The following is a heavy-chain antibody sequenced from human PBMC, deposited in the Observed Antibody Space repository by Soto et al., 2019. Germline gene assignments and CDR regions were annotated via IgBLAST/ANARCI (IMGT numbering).Heavy chain of an antibody. J-gene: IGHJ4*02. CDR1: GFTFSSYG. D-gene: IGHD6-13*01. CDR3: ARGAGQQLPYFDY. V-gene: IGHV3-33*01. CDR2: IWYDGSNK. Sequence: QVQLVESGGGVVQPGRSLRLSCAASGFTFSSYGMHWVRQAPGKGLEWVAVIWYDGSNKYYADSVKGRFTISRDNSKNTLYLQMNSLRAEDTAVYYCARGAGQQLPYFDYWGQGTLVTVSS.